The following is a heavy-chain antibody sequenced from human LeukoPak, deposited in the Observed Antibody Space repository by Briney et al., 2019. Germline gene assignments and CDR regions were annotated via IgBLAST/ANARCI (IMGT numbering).Heavy chain of an antibody. CDR2: ISAYNGNT. CDR1: GYTFTSYY. J-gene: IGHJ6*02. V-gene: IGHV1-18*04. CDR3: ARGLLAASYGMDV. D-gene: IGHD6-13*01. Sequence: ASVKVSCKASGYTFTSYYMHWVRQAPGQGLEWMGWISAYNGNTNYAQKLQGRVTMTTDTSTSTAYMELRSLRSDDTAVYYCARGLLAASYGMDVWGQGTTVTVSS.